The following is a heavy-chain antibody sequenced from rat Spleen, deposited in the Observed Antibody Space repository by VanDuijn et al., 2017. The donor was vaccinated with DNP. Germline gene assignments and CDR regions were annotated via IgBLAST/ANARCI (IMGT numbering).Heavy chain of an antibody. J-gene: IGHJ2*01. D-gene: IGHD1-12*02. Sequence: EVQLVESGGGLVQPGRSLKLSCAASGFSFRNYYMAWVRQTPKKGLEWVAIISHSDGITYYPDSVKGRFTISRDNAKSSLYLQMNSLKSEDTATYYCARHGPDGSYYYYYFDYWGQGVMVTVSS. CDR2: ISHSDGIT. CDR1: GFSFRNYY. CDR3: ARHGPDGSYYYYYFDY. V-gene: IGHV5-25*01.